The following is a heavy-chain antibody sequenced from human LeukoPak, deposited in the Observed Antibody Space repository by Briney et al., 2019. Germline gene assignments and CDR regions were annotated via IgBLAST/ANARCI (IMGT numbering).Heavy chain of an antibody. CDR1: GFTFSSYS. D-gene: IGHD3-3*01. Sequence: GGPLRLSCAASGFTFSSYSMNWVRQAPGKGLEWVSSISNSSSYIYYADSVKGRFTISRDNAKNSLYLQMNSLRAEDTAVYYCASDFWSGYYTLDYWGQGTLVTVSS. CDR3: ASDFWSGYYTLDY. CDR2: ISNSSSYI. J-gene: IGHJ4*02. V-gene: IGHV3-21*01.